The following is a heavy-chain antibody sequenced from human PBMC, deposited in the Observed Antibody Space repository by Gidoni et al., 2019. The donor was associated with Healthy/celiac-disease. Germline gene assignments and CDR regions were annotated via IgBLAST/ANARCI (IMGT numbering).Heavy chain of an antibody. J-gene: IGHJ4*02. CDR1: GFTFSSYG. Sequence: QVQLVESGGGVVQPGRSLRLSCAASGFTFSSYGMHWVRQAPGKGLEWVAVISYDGSNKYYADSVKGRFTISRDNSKNTLYLQMNSLTAEDTAVYYCAKDLEGDLPRYYFDYWGQGTLVTVSS. V-gene: IGHV3-30*18. CDR3: AKDLEGDLPRYYFDY. CDR2: ISYDGSNK. D-gene: IGHD2-21*02.